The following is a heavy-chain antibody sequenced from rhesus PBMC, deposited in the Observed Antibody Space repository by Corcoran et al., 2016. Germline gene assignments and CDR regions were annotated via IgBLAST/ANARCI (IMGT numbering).Heavy chain of an antibody. CDR3: AKVGSLDV. Sequence: EVQLVETGGGLVQPGGSLQLSCAASGFTFSSYDMSWVRQAPGKGLEWVSASKRGGGSTYDGDSVKGRFTIARDNSKNTLSLQMNSLRAEDTAVYYWAKVGSLDVWGRGVLVTVSS. J-gene: IGHJ5-2*02. CDR1: GFTFSSYD. CDR2: SKRGGGST. V-gene: IGHV3S5*01.